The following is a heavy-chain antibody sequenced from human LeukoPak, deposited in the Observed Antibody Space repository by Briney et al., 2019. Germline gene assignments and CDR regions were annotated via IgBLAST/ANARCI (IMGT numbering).Heavy chain of an antibody. CDR2: ISWNSGSI. CDR3: AKDIGRGYPWAYGMDV. CDR1: GFTFDDYA. V-gene: IGHV3-9*01. D-gene: IGHD3-22*01. Sequence: PGGSLRLSCAASGFTFDDYAMHWVRQAPGKGLEGVAGISWNSGSIGYAGSVKGRFTISRDNAKNSPYLQMNSLRAEDTALYYCAKDIGRGYPWAYGMDVWGQGTTVTVSS. J-gene: IGHJ6*02.